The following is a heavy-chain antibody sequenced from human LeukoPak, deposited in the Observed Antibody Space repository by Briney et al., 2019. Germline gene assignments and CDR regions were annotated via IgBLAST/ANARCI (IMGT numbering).Heavy chain of an antibody. J-gene: IGHJ4*02. CDR3: ARDQLEHYYFDY. Sequence: GGSLRLSCAASGFTFSSYSMNWVRQAPGKGLEWVSSISSSSSYIYYADSVKGRFTISRDNAKNSLYLQMNSLRAEDTAVYYCARDQLEHYYFDYWGQGTLVTVSS. V-gene: IGHV3-21*01. D-gene: IGHD1-1*01. CDR2: ISSSSSYI. CDR1: GFTFSSYS.